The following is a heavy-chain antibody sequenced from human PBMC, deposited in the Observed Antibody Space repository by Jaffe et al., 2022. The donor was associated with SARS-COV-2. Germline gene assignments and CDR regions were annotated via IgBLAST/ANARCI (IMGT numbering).Heavy chain of an antibody. Sequence: QVQLQESGPGLVKPSGTLSLTCAVSGGSISSSNWWSWVRQPPGKGLEWIGEIYHSGSTNYNPSLKSRVTISVDKSKNQFSLKLSSVTAADTAVYYCASSYDSSGYASYYYYYYGMDVWGQGTTVTVSS. D-gene: IGHD3-22*01. CDR1: GGSISSSNW. V-gene: IGHV4-4*02. CDR3: ASSYDSSGYASYYYYYYGMDV. CDR2: IYHSGST. J-gene: IGHJ6*02.